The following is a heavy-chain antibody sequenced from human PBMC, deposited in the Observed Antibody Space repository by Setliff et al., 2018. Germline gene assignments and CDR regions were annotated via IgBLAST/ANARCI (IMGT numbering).Heavy chain of an antibody. CDR3: ASGYDYGGNSEYYFDY. D-gene: IGHD4-17*01. CDR2: IIPILGIA. CDR1: GGTFSSYA. Sequence: SVKVSCKASGGTFSSYAISWVRQAPGQGLEWMGGIIPILGIANYAQKFPGRVPITADESTSTAYMELSSLSSEDTAVYYCASGYDYGGNSEYYFDYWGQGTLVTVSS. J-gene: IGHJ4*02. V-gene: IGHV1-69*10.